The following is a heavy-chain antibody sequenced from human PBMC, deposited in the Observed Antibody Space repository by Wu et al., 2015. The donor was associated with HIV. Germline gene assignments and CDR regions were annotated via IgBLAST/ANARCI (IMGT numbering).Heavy chain of an antibody. CDR2: MNPSNGHI. CDR3: ARVQFDPDYYTYFDL. Sequence: QVQLVESGAEVKKPGSSVKVSCKASGGTFSSYAISWVRQAPGQRLEWMGWMNPSNGHIQPAQKFQDRITMSTDNSAHTAYMELRSLTSDDAAIYFCARVQFDPDYYTYFDLWGQGTLVTVSS. J-gene: IGHJ5*01. V-gene: IGHV1-18*01. D-gene: IGHD4/OR15-4a*01. CDR1: GGTFSSYA.